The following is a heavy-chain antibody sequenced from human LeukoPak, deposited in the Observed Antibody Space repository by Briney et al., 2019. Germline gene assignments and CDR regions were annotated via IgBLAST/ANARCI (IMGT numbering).Heavy chain of an antibody. D-gene: IGHD5-18*01. CDR2: IIPIFGTA. Sequence: GASVKVSCKASGGTFSSYAISWVRQAPGQGLEWMGGIIPIFGTANYAQKFQGRVTITADESTSTAYMELSSLRSVDTAVYYCARPDEDRGYSYGYNYWGQGTLVTVSS. V-gene: IGHV1-69*01. J-gene: IGHJ4*02. CDR3: ARPDEDRGYSYGYNY. CDR1: GGTFSSYA.